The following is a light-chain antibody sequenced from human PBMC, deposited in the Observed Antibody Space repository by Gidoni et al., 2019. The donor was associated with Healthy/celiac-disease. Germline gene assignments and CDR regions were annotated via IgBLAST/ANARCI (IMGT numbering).Light chain of an antibody. V-gene: IGKV1-5*01. CDR3: QQYNSYSGGFT. J-gene: IGKJ3*01. CDR2: DAS. Sequence: DIQMTQSPSTLSASVGDRVTITCRASQSISSWLAWYQQKPGKAPKLLIYDASGLESGVPSRFSGSGSGTEFTLTISSLQPDDFATYYCQQYNSYSGGFTFXPXTKVEIK. CDR1: QSISSW.